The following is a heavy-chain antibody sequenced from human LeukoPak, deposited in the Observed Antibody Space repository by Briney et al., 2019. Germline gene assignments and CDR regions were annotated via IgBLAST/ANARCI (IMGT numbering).Heavy chain of an antibody. Sequence: GGSLRLSCAASGFTFSGYGMSWVRQAPGKGLEWVSAISGSGGSTYYADSVKGRFAISRDNSKNTLYLQMNSLRAEDTAVYYCAKDGVDIVVVPAAKYYYYMDVWGKGTTVTISS. D-gene: IGHD2-2*01. CDR3: AKDGVDIVVVPAAKYYYYMDV. CDR2: ISGSGGST. V-gene: IGHV3-23*01. J-gene: IGHJ6*03. CDR1: GFTFSGYG.